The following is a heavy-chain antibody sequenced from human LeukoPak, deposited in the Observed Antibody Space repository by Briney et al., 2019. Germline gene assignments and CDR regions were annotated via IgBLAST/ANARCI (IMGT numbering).Heavy chain of an antibody. D-gene: IGHD3-3*01. J-gene: IGHJ4*02. CDR2: ISSSSYI. CDR1: GFTFSSYG. Sequence: PGGSLRLSCAASGFTFSSYGMNWVRQAPGQGLEWVSSISSSSYIYYADSVKGRFTISRDNVKNSLYLQMNSLRAEDTGVYYCAKDHYWSIDYWGRGTLVTVSS. CDR3: AKDHYWSIDY. V-gene: IGHV3-21*01.